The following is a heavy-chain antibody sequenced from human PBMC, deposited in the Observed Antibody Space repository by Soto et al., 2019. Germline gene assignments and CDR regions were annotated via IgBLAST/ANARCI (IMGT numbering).Heavy chain of an antibody. CDR2: INHSGST. V-gene: IGHV4-34*01. CDR3: ASLPPCAY. Sequence: ETLSLTCAVYGGSFSGYYLSWIRQPPGKGLEWIGEINHSGSTNYNPSLKSRVTISVDTSKNQFSLKLSSVTAADTAVYYCASLPPCAYWGQGTLVTVSS. CDR1: GGSFSGYY. J-gene: IGHJ4*02.